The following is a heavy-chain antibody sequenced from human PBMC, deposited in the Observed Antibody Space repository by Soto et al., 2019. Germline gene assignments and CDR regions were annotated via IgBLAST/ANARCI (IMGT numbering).Heavy chain of an antibody. CDR3: ARALVTHENSSDNDYYVAMNV. CDR1: RGAVCGDALY. D-gene: IGHD3-22*01. J-gene: IGHJ6*02. V-gene: IGHV4-31*02. CDR2: VYXTGTI. Sequence: SETLSISCVVSRGAVCGDALYWRWIRHVQRQGLEGIAYVYXTGTIYYNLSLKSRVSMSVXTSQNQVSLMLASVTAADTAVYYCARALVTHENSSDNDYYVAMNVWGQRCSVTVSS.